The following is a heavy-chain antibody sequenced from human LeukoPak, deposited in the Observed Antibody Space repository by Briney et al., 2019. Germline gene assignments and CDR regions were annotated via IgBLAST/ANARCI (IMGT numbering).Heavy chain of an antibody. CDR1: GGSISCYY. Sequence: SATLSLTCTVAGGSISCYYWSWIRQPPGKGLEWIGYIYYSGSTNYNPSLKSRVTISVDTSKNQFSLKLSSVTAADTAVYYCARHPSSTTVYYFDYWGQGTLVTVSS. J-gene: IGHJ4*02. V-gene: IGHV4-59*08. CDR2: IYYSGST. CDR3: ARHPSSTTVYYFDY. D-gene: IGHD4-17*01.